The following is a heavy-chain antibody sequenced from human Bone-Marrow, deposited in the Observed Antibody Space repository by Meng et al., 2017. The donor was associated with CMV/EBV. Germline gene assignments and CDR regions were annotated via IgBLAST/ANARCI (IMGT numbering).Heavy chain of an antibody. CDR3: AKDLPHASFDD. J-gene: IGHJ4*02. Sequence: GESLKISCAASGFSFSSRDMHWVRQVPGEGLQWVASVLFDGSNKFYPDSVKGRFTISRDNSKGTLYLQMTNLKTEDTAVYYCAKDLPHASFDDWGQGMLVTVSS. CDR1: GFSFSSRD. D-gene: IGHD5/OR15-5a*01. V-gene: IGHV3-30*02. CDR2: VLFDGSNK.